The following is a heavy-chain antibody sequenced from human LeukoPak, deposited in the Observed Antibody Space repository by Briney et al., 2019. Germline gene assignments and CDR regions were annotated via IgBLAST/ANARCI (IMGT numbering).Heavy chain of an antibody. Sequence: GASVKVSCKASGYTFSAYHMHWVRQAPGQGLEWMGWIRPDSGGTKYAQKFQGRVTLTRDTSIRTAYMELSRLRSDDTAVYYCARDWDIVVVPAAIPFDYWGQGTLVTVSS. CDR2: IRPDSGGT. CDR3: ARDWDIVVVPAAIPFDY. D-gene: IGHD2-2*01. CDR1: GYTFSAYH. J-gene: IGHJ4*02. V-gene: IGHV1-2*02.